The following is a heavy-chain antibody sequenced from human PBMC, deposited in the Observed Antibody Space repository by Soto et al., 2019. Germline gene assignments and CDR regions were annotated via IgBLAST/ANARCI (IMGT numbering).Heavy chain of an antibody. CDR2: IIPILGIA. V-gene: IGHV1-69*02. CDR3: ARAYYDILTGYYKDWFDP. D-gene: IGHD3-9*01. CDR1: GGTFSSYT. Sequence: ASVKVSCKASGGTFSSYTISWVRQAPGQGLEWMGRIIPILGIANYAQKFQGRVTITADKSTSTAYMELSSLRSEDTAVYYCARAYYDILTGYYKDWFDPWGQGTLVTVSS. J-gene: IGHJ5*02.